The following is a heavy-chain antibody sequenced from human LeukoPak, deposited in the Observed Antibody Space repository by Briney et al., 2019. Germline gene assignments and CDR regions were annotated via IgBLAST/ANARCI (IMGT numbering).Heavy chain of an antibody. Sequence: SETLSLTCTVSGGSISSGGYYWSWIRQHPGKGLEWIGYIYYSGSTYYNPSLKSRVTISVDTSKNQFSLKLSSVTAADTAVYYCARLYCSGGSCNHFDYWGQGTLVPVS. D-gene: IGHD2-15*01. CDR3: ARLYCSGGSCNHFDY. CDR2: IYYSGST. V-gene: IGHV4-31*03. J-gene: IGHJ4*02. CDR1: GGSISSGGYY.